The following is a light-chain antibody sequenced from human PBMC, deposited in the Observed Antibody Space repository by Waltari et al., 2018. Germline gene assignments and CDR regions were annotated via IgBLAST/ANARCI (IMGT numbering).Light chain of an antibody. CDR2: DVS. CDR1: SSDVGAYNY. Sequence: QSALTQPASVSGSPGQSITLPCTGTSSDVGAYNYVSWYQQHPGKAPKLMISDVSDRPSGVSNRFSGSKSGNTASLTISGLHAEDEADYFCMSYTSSSSWIFGGGTKLTVL. J-gene: IGLJ2*01. CDR3: MSYTSSSSWI. V-gene: IGLV2-14*03.